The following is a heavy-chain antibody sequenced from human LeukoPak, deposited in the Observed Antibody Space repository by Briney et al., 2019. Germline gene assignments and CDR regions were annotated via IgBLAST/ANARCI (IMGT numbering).Heavy chain of an antibody. Sequence: GGSLRLSCAASGLTFRIYSMNWVRQAPGKGLEWVSSISYSSSYIYYADSVKGRFTISRDNAKNSLYLQMNSLRAEDTAVYYCARVGGNSGWPSYYYYYMDVWGKGTTVTISS. V-gene: IGHV3-21*01. CDR1: GLTFRIYS. CDR2: ISYSSSYI. CDR3: ARVGGNSGWPSYYYYYMDV. J-gene: IGHJ6*03. D-gene: IGHD6-19*01.